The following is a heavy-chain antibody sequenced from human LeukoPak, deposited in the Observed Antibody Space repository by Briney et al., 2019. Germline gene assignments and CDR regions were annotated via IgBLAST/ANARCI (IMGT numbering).Heavy chain of an antibody. CDR1: GGSISTYY. CDR2: IYYSGST. V-gene: IGHV4-59*05. Sequence: TSETLSLTCTVSGGSISTYYGNWIRQAPGKGLEWIGSIYYSGSTYYNPSLKSRVTISVDTSKNQFSLKLSSVTAADTAVYYCARHGSGWYVVAANNWFDPWGQGTLVTVSS. CDR3: ARHGSGWYVVAANNWFDP. D-gene: IGHD6-19*01. J-gene: IGHJ5*02.